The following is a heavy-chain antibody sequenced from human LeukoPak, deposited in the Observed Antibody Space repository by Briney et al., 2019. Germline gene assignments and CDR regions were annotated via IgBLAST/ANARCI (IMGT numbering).Heavy chain of an antibody. Sequence: GGSLRLSCAASQFTFSSYALSWVRQPPGMGLEWVSAISGDGDFTSYADSVKGRFTISRDNSKNTLYLQMNSLRGEDTAVYYCAKGARWNDVAWFDPWGQGTLVTVSS. V-gene: IGHV3-23*01. J-gene: IGHJ5*02. D-gene: IGHD1-1*01. CDR1: QFTFSSYA. CDR3: AKGARWNDVAWFDP. CDR2: ISGDGDFT.